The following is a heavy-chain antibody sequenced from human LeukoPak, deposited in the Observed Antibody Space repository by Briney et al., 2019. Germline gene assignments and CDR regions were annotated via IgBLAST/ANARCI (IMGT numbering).Heavy chain of an antibody. J-gene: IGHJ5*02. CDR2: IYPGDSQT. CDR3: ARSSVNWFDP. CDR1: GYSFANYW. V-gene: IGHV5-51*01. D-gene: IGHD3-3*01. Sequence: GESLKISCKGSGYSFANYWIGWVRPMPGQGLEWMGIIYPGDSQTRYSPSFQGQVTISADKFISTAYLQWSSLKASDTAIYYCARSSVNWFDPWGQGTLVTVSS.